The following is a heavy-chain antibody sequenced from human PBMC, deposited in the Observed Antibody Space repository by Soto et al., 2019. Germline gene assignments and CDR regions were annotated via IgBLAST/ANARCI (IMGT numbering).Heavy chain of an antibody. J-gene: IGHJ4*02. D-gene: IGHD1-26*01. CDR3: ARGGDYFY. CDR2: ISAYNGNT. V-gene: IGHV1-18*04. Sequence: GGSGKVCFKASGYPFTTYGITLVRQAPGQGLEWMGWISAYNGNTNYAQKLQGRVTMTTEKSTSTAYMELRSLRSDDTAVYYCARGGDYFYWGQGTLVTVSS. CDR1: GYPFTTYG.